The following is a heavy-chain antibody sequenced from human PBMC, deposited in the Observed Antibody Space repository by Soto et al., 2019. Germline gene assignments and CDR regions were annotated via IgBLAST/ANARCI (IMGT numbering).Heavy chain of an antibody. D-gene: IGHD1-20*01. V-gene: IGHV5-51*01. J-gene: IGHJ4*02. CDR3: GRLEYGERRYFDY. CDR2: IYPGDSDT. Sequence: GESLKISCKGSGYTFTSYWIGWVRQMPGKGLEWMGIIYPGDSDTRYSPSFQGQVTISADKSIRTAYLQWTSLKASDTAIYYCGRLEYGERRYFDYGGQGPLVPVSS. CDR1: GYTFTSYW.